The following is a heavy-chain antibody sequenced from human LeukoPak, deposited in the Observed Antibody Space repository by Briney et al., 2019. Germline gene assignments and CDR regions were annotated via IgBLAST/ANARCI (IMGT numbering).Heavy chain of an antibody. CDR1: GFTFSTYA. Sequence: GGSLRLSCAASGFTFSTYAMHWVRQAPGKGLEYVSGISTNGGRIYYANSVKGRFTISRDNSKNTLYLQMGSLRAEDMAVYYCAKGALPRSGEFSDCLDYWGQGTLVTVSS. D-gene: IGHD3-16*02. J-gene: IGHJ4*02. V-gene: IGHV3-64*01. CDR3: AKGALPRSGEFSDCLDY. CDR2: ISTNGGRI.